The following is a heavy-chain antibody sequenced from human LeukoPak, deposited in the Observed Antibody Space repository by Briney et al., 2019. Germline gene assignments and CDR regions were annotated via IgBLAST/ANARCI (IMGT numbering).Heavy chain of an antibody. CDR3: ARGGNWLGP. J-gene: IGHJ5*02. V-gene: IGHV4-61*01. D-gene: IGHD2-15*01. CDR1: GGSVSSGSYY. CDR2: MYSSGIS. Sequence: SETLSLTCTVSGGSVSSGSYYWSWIRHPPGKGLEWIGYMYSSGISSYNPSLKSRVTISIDTSKNQFSLKLRSATAADTAVYFCARGGNWLGPWGQGTLVTVSS.